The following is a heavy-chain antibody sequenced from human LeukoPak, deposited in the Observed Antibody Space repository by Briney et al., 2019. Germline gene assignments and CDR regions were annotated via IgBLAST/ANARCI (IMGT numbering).Heavy chain of an antibody. CDR3: ARVEGDCSSTSCYVGYFDY. CDR2: ISAYNGNT. CDR1: GYTFTSYG. Sequence: ASVKVSCKASGYTFTSYGISWVRQAPGQGLEWMGWISAYNGNTNYAQKLQGRVTMTTDTSTSTAYMKLRSLRSDDTAVYYCARVEGDCSSTSCYVGYFDYWGQGTLVTVSS. J-gene: IGHJ4*02. V-gene: IGHV1-18*01. D-gene: IGHD2-2*01.